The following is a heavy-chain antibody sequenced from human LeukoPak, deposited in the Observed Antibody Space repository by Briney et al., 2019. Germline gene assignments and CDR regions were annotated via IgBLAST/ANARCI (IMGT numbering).Heavy chain of an antibody. D-gene: IGHD1-26*01. Sequence: GASVKVSCKASGGTFSSYAISWVRQAPGQGLEWMGGIIPIFGTANYAQKFQGRVTITADKSTSTAYMELSSLRSDDTAVYYCAREREWELLYFDYWGQGTLVTVSS. CDR1: GGTFSSYA. CDR3: AREREWELLYFDY. CDR2: IIPIFGTA. J-gene: IGHJ4*02. V-gene: IGHV1-69*06.